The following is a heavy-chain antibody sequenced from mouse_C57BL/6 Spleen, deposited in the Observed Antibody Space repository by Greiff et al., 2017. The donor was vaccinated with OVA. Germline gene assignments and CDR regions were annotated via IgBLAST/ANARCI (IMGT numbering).Heavy chain of an antibody. CDR1: GYTFTSYW. CDR3: ARGGTTVVASYYFDY. V-gene: IGHV1-52*01. D-gene: IGHD1-1*01. Sequence: QVQLKQPGAELVRPGSSVKLSCKASGYTFTSYWMHWVKQRPIQGLEWIGNIDPSDSETHYNQKFKDKATLTVDKSSSTAYMQLSSLTSEDSAVYYCARGGTTVVASYYFDYWGQGTTLTVSS. CDR2: IDPSDSET. J-gene: IGHJ2*01.